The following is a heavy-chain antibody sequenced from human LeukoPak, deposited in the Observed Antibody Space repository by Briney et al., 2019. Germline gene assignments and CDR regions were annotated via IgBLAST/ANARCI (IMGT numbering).Heavy chain of an antibody. CDR2: INAGNGNT. CDR1: GYTFTSYA. Sequence: GASVKVSRKASGYTFTSYAMHWVRQAPGQGLEWMGWINAGNGNTKYSQKFQGRVTITRDTSASTAYMELSSLRSEDTAVYYCARGVLLWFGELLGHFDYWGQGTLVTVSS. V-gene: IGHV1-3*01. D-gene: IGHD3-10*01. J-gene: IGHJ4*02. CDR3: ARGVLLWFGELLGHFDY.